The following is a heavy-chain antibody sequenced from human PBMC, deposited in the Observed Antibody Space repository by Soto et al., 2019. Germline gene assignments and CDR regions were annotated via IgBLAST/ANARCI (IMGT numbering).Heavy chain of an antibody. V-gene: IGHV4-59*01. CDR1: GGSISSYY. CDR3: ARGYCSSTSCYIWDNWFDP. CDR2: IYYSGRT. J-gene: IGHJ5*02. D-gene: IGHD2-2*02. Sequence: SETLSLTCTVSGGSISSYYWSWIRQPPGKGLEWIGYIYYSGRTNYNPSLKSRVTISVDTSKNQFSLKLSSVTAADTAVYYCARGYCSSTSCYIWDNWFDPWAREPWSPSPQ.